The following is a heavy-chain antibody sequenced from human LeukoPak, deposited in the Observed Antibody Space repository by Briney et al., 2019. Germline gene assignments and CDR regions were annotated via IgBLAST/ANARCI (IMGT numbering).Heavy chain of an antibody. CDR3: WSVTGTARNWFDP. CDR1: GFXFSGSD. CDR2: IGSKANRYTT. D-gene: IGHD1-1*01. J-gene: IGHJ5*02. Sequence: GGSLRLSCAASGFXFSGSDIHWVRQASGRGLEWVGRIGSKANRYTTAYVASVQGRFTISRDDSKNTAYLQMNSLKTEDTAVYYCWSVTGTARNWFDPWGQGTLVTVSS. V-gene: IGHV3-73*01.